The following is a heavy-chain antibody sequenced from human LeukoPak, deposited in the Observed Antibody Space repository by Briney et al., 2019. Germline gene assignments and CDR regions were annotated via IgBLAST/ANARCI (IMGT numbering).Heavy chain of an antibody. J-gene: IGHJ4*02. D-gene: IGHD3-22*01. Sequence: GGSLRLSCAASGFTFSSYAMSWVRQAPGKGLEWVSAISGSGGSTYYADSVKGRFTISRDNSKNTLYLQMNSLRAEDTAVYYCAREFDDSGGYQGLYWGQGTLVTVSS. CDR1: GFTFSSYA. CDR3: AREFDDSGGYQGLY. V-gene: IGHV3-23*01. CDR2: ISGSGGST.